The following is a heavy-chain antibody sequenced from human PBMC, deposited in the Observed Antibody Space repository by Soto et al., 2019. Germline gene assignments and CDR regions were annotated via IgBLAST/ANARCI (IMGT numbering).Heavy chain of an antibody. CDR2: INHSGST. CDR1: GGSFSGYY. J-gene: IGHJ4*02. CDR3: ARHALNDYGDYGRFDY. Sequence: QVQLQQWGAGLLKPSETLSLTCAVYGGSFSGYYWSWIRQPPGKGLEWIGEINHSGSTTYNPSLKSRVTISVDTSKNQFSLKLSSVTAADTAVYYCARHALNDYGDYGRFDYWGQGTLVTVSS. V-gene: IGHV4-34*01. D-gene: IGHD4-17*01.